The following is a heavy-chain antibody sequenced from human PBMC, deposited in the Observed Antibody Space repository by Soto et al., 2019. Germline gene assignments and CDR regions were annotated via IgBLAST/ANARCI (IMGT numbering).Heavy chain of an antibody. Sequence: GASVKVSCKASGYTFTSYYMHWVRQAPGQGLEWMGIINPSGGSTSYAQKFQGRLTISVDTSKNHFTPTLSAVTAADTAIYYCARRNVPVGLDYWGQGIMVTVSS. CDR2: INPSGGST. D-gene: IGHD2-2*01. V-gene: IGHV1-46*01. J-gene: IGHJ4*02. CDR1: GYTFTSYY. CDR3: ARRNVPVGLDY.